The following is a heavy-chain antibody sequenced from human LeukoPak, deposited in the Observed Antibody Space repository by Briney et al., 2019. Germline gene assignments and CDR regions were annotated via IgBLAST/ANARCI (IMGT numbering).Heavy chain of an antibody. CDR2: IKQEGSER. CDR3: ARGPSGGNGLSY. J-gene: IGHJ4*02. V-gene: IGHV3-7*04. Sequence: PGGSLRLSCAASGFTFSSYWMSWVRQAPGKGLEGVANIKQEGSERYYVDSVKGRFTISRDNAKNTLYLQMNSLRAVDTAVYYCARGPSGGNGLSYCGLGTVVTVCS. D-gene: IGHD2-15*01. CDR1: GFTFSSYW.